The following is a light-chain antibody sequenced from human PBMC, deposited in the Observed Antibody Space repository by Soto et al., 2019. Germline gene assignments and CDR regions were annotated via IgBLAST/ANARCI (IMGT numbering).Light chain of an antibody. CDR1: QGIRSG. Sequence: DIPMTQSPSSLSASIGDRVTITCRASQGIRSGLGWYQQKPGKAPKRLIYDASSLQSGVPSRFSGSGSGTEFTLTISSLQPEDFATYYCLQYNNYPRTFGQGTKVEIK. CDR3: LQYNNYPRT. J-gene: IGKJ1*01. CDR2: DAS. V-gene: IGKV1-17*01.